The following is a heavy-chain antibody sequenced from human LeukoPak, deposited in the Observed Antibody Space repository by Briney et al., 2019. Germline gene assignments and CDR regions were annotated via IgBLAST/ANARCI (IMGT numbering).Heavy chain of an antibody. J-gene: IGHJ3*02. CDR2: MHYTGST. CDR1: GESMSGFY. V-gene: IGHV4-59*08. D-gene: IGHD1-26*01. Sequence: PSETLSPTCTVSGESMSGFYWNWIRQPPGKGLEWIGYMHYTGSTNYNPSLKSRVTISIDTSKNQFSLKLSSVTASDTAVYYCARHQWVPAFDIWGQGTMVTVSS. CDR3: ARHQWVPAFDI.